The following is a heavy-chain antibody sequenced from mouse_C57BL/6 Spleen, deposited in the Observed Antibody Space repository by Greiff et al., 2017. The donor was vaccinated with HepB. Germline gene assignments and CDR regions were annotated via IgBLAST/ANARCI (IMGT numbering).Heavy chain of an antibody. D-gene: IGHD1-1*01. CDR2: IYPGDGDT. CDR3: AREDYGSSSWYFDV. CDR1: GYAFSSYW. J-gene: IGHJ1*03. Sequence: QVQLQQSGAELVKPGASVKISCKASGYAFSSYWMNWVKQRPGKGLEWIGQIYPGDGDTNYNGKFKGKATLTADKSSSTAYMQLSSLTSEDSAVYFCAREDYGSSSWYFDVWGTGTTVTVSS. V-gene: IGHV1-80*01.